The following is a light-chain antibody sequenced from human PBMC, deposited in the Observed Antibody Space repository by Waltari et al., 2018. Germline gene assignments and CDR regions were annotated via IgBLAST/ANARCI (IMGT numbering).Light chain of an antibody. Sequence: EIVLTQSPGTLSLSPGARATLSCRASQRVTSTYLAWYQQKPSQAPRLLIYGASNRASGIPDRFSGSGSGTDYTLTISRLEPEDFAVYYCQQYGTSPRTFGPGTKLEIK. CDR3: QQYGTSPRT. CDR1: QRVTSTY. V-gene: IGKV3-20*01. J-gene: IGKJ1*01. CDR2: GAS.